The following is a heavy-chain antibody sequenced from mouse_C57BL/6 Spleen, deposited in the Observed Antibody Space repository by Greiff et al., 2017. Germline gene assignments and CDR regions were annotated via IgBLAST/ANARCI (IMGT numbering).Heavy chain of an antibody. CDR1: GYTFTSYW. J-gene: IGHJ2*01. V-gene: IGHV1-53*01. CDR2: INPSNGGT. CDR3: ARGGTTVYFDY. D-gene: IGHD1-1*01. Sequence: VQLQQPGTELVKPGASGYTFTSYWMHWVKQRPGQGLEWIGNINPSNGGTNYNEKFKSKATLTVDKSSSTAYMQLSSLTSEDSAVYYCARGGTTVYFDYWGQGTTLTVSS.